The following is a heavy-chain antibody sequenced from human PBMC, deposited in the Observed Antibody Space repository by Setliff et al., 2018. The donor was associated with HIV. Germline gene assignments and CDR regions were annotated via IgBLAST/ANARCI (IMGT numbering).Heavy chain of an antibody. J-gene: IGHJ4*02. CDR3: AKISVYVSSGYLAYYFDD. CDR2: FDPEDGET. CDR1: GYTLSEVY. Sequence: ASVKVSCKVSGYTLSEVYMHWVRQAPGKGLEWMGGFDPEDGETIYAQKVQGIVTMTEDTSTDTAYMELSSLRSEETDVYYCAKISVYVSSGYLAYYFDDWGQGTLVTVSS. D-gene: IGHD3-22*01. V-gene: IGHV1-24*01.